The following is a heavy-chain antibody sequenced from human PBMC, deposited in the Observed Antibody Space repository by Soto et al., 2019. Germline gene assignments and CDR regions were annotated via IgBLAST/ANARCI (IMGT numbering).Heavy chain of an antibody. CDR3: ARDHISACYSDWYVDL. V-gene: IGHV3-66*01. D-gene: IGHD2-21*01. Sequence: EVQLVESGGGLVQPGGSLRLSCAASGFTFSSKFMSWVRQAPGKGLEWVSVIYGGGTTHYADSVKGGITTSRDNSKNTRHLMTNSLRSQDMAVYLCARDHISACYSDWYVDLWCRGTGVTVSS. J-gene: IGHJ2*01. CDR1: GFTFSSKF. CDR2: IYGGGTT.